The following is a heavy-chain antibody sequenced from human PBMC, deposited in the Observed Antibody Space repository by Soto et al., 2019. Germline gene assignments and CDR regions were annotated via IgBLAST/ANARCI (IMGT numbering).Heavy chain of an antibody. CDR3: ARGASPLIDY. CDR2: INAGNGNT. J-gene: IGHJ4*02. Sequence: GASVKVLCKDSGYTLTSYAMHWVRQAPGQRLEWMGWINAGNGNTKYSQKFQGRVTITRDTSASTAYMEVSSLRSEDTAVYYCARGASPLIDYWGQGTLVTVSS. V-gene: IGHV1-3*01. CDR1: GYTLTSYA. D-gene: IGHD1-26*01.